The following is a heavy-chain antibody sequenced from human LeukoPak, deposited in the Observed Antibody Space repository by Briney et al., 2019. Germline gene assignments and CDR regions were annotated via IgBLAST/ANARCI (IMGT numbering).Heavy chain of an antibody. J-gene: IGHJ2*01. CDR3: ARGLDKTFWYFDI. Sequence: SETLSLTCVVSGGSLSGYYWGWIRQPPGKGLEWIGEIHHTGATTSNPSLKSRVSLSLDSFRNELSLRLISVTAADTGLYFCARGLDKTFWYFDIWGRGTLVTVSS. V-gene: IGHV4-34*01. D-gene: IGHD3-9*01. CDR2: IHHTGAT. CDR1: GGSLSGYY.